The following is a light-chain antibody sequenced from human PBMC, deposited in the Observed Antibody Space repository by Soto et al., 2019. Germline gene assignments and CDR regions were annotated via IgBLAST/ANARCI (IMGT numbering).Light chain of an antibody. CDR3: CSYAGSYTYV. Sequence: QSALTPPRSVSGSPGQSVTISCTGTSSDVGGYNYVSWYQQHPGKAPKLMIYDVSKRPSGVPDRFPGSKSGNTASLTISGLQAEDEADYYCCSYAGSYTYVFGTGTKVTVL. CDR1: SSDVGGYNY. CDR2: DVS. V-gene: IGLV2-11*01. J-gene: IGLJ1*01.